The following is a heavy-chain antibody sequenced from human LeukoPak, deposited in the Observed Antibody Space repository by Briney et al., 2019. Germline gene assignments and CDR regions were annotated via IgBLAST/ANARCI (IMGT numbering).Heavy chain of an antibody. V-gene: IGHV3-7*01. CDR2: IKQDGSEK. CDR3: ARYCSSTSCSDAFDI. Sequence: PGGSLRLSCAASGFTFSSYWMSWVRQAPGKGLEWVANIKQDGSEKYYVDSVKGRFTISRDSAKNSLYLQMNSLRAEDTAVYYCARYCSSTSCSDAFDIWGQGTMVTVSS. J-gene: IGHJ3*02. D-gene: IGHD2-2*01. CDR1: GFTFSSYW.